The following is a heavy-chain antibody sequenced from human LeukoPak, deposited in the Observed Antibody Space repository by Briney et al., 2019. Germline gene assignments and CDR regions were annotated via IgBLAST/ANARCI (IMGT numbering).Heavy chain of an antibody. D-gene: IGHD1-7*01. V-gene: IGHV3-74*01. CDR2: INNDGSGT. Sequence: TGGSLRLSCAASGLTFSGYWMHWVRQAPGKGLVWVSYINNDGSGTTYADSVKGRFTISRDNAKNTVDLQMNSLRAEDTAVYYCARGGWGTAIDYLGQGTLVTVSS. J-gene: IGHJ4*02. CDR3: ARGGWGTAIDY. CDR1: GLTFSGYW.